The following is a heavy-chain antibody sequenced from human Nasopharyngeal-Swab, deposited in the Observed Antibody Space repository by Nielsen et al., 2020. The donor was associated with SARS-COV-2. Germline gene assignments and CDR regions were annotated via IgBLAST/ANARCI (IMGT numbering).Heavy chain of an antibody. CDR3: AREVIEEKEEEAVDI. CDR2: ISYTGYA. Sequence: SETLSLTCTVSGGSISSYYWSWIRQPPGKGLEWIGYISYTGYAYYHPSLGSRVTLSVDTSKNQFSRRLTAVTAADTAVYYWAREVIEEKEEEAVDIWGQGTMVTV. J-gene: IGHJ3*02. CDR1: GGSISSYY. V-gene: IGHV4-59*12.